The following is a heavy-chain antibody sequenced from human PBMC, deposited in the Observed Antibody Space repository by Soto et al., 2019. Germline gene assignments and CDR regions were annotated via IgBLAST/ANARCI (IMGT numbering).Heavy chain of an antibody. J-gene: IGHJ6*02. V-gene: IGHV4-31*03. CDR3: ARGEDHGSGLSGGMDV. D-gene: IGHD3-10*01. CDR1: GGSISSDDCF. CDR2: IYHSGTT. Sequence: QVQLQESGPGLVKPSETLSLSCNVSGGSISSDDCFWSWVRQHPARGLEWIGYIYHSGTTYYNPSLQSRLTISVDTSKNQFSLKLRSVTAADTAVYFCARGEDHGSGLSGGMDVWGQGTAVTVS.